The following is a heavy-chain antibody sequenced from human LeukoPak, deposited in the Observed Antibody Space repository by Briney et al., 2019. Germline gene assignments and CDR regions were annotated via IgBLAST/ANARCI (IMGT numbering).Heavy chain of an antibody. V-gene: IGHV3-30*18. D-gene: IGHD2-15*01. J-gene: IGHJ4*02. CDR2: ISYDGSNK. Sequence: GGSLRLSCAASGFTFSSYGMHWVRQAPGKGLEWVAVISYDGSNKYYADSVKGRFTISRDNSKNTLYLQMNSLRAEDTAVYYCAKDGSGLDYWGQGTLVTVSS. CDR3: AKDGSGLDY. CDR1: GFTFSSYG.